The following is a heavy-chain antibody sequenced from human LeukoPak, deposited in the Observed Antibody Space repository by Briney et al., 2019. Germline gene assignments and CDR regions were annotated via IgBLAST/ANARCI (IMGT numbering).Heavy chain of an antibody. CDR2: ISYDGSNK. D-gene: IGHD6-19*01. CDR1: GFTFSSYA. Sequence: PGRSLRLSCAASGFTFSSYAMHWVRQAPGKGLGWVAVISYDGSNKYYADSVKGRFTISRDNSKNTLYLQMNSLRAEDTAVYYCARGQQWLVRDYWGQGTLVTVSS. CDR3: ARGQQWLVRDY. J-gene: IGHJ4*02. V-gene: IGHV3-30-3*01.